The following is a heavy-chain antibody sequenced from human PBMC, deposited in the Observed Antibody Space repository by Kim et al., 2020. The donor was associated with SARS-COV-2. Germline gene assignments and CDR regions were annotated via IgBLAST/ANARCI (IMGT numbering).Heavy chain of an antibody. J-gene: IGHJ5*02. CDR2: ISAYNGNT. Sequence: ASVKVSCKASGYTFTSYGISWVRQAPGQGLEWMGWISAYNGNTNYAQKLQGRVTMTTDTSTSTAYMELRSLRSDDTAVYYCARVRYGDYVLYWFDPWGQGTLVTVSS. CDR3: ARVRYGDYVLYWFDP. CDR1: GYTFTSYG. V-gene: IGHV1-18*01. D-gene: IGHD4-17*01.